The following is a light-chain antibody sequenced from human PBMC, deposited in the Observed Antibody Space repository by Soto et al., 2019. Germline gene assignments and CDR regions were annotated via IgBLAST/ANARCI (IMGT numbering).Light chain of an antibody. V-gene: IGKV3-20*01. Sequence: EIVLTQSPGTLSLSPGERATLSCRASQSVSSSFLTWYQQKPGQAPRLLIYGASSSATGIPDRFSGSGSGTDFTLTISRLEPEDFAVYYCQQYGRPRLTFGGGTKVEIK. J-gene: IGKJ4*01. CDR3: QQYGRPRLT. CDR2: GAS. CDR1: QSVSSSF.